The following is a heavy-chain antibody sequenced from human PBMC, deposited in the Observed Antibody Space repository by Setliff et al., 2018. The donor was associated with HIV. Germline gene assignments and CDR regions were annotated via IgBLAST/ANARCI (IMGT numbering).Heavy chain of an antibody. V-gene: IGHV3-7*01. Sequence: GGSLRLSCAASGFTFSRYWMSWVRQAPGKGLKWVANIKQDGSEKYYGDSVQGRFTVSRDNAENSVYLQMNSLRAEDTAVYYCAKTSNTGYLFCSDYWGQGTLVTVSS. J-gene: IGHJ4*02. CDR2: IKQDGSEK. CDR1: GFTFSRYW. CDR3: AKTSNTGYLFCSDY. D-gene: IGHD3-9*01.